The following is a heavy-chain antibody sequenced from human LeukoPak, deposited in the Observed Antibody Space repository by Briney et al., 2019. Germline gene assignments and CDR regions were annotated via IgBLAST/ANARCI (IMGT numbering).Heavy chain of an antibody. J-gene: IGHJ6*03. CDR1: GGSISSYY. V-gene: IGHV4-59*01. CDR3: ARTTEGGYTYGYFYYYYMDV. Sequence: TETLSLTCTVSGGSISSYYWSWIRQPPGKGLEWIGYIHYSGSTNYNPSLKSRVTISVDTSKNQFSLKLSSVTAADTAVYYCARTTEGGYTYGYFYYYYMDVWGKGTTVTISS. CDR2: IHYSGST. D-gene: IGHD5-18*01.